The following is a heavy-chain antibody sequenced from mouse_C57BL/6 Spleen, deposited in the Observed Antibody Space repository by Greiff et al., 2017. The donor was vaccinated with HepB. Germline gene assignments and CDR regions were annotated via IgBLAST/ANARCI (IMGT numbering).Heavy chain of an antibody. V-gene: IGHV1-55*01. CDR2: IYPVSGST. CDR3: ARWDYGRMKGYFDV. CDR1: GYTFTSYW. J-gene: IGHJ1*03. D-gene: IGHD1-1*01. Sequence: VQLQQPGAELVKPGASVKMSCKASGYTFTSYWITWVKQRPGQGLEWIGDIYPVSGSTDYNEKFENKATQTVDTSSSTDCMQHSSLTSEDSAVYYSARWDYGRMKGYFDVWGTGTTVTVSS.